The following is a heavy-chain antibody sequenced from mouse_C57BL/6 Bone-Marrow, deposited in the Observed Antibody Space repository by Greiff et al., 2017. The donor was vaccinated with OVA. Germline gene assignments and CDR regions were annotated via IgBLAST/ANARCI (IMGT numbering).Heavy chain of an antibody. CDR1: GFTFSSYT. V-gene: IGHV5-9*01. D-gene: IGHD1-1*01. J-gene: IGHJ3*01. Sequence: EVQLVESGGGLVKPGGSLKLSCAASGFTFSSYTMSWVRQTPEKRLEWVATISGGGGNTYYPDSVKGRFTISRDNAKNTLYLQMSSLRSEDTALYYCARQGHITTIVNWGQGTLVTVSA. CDR3: ARQGHITTIVN. CDR2: ISGGGGNT.